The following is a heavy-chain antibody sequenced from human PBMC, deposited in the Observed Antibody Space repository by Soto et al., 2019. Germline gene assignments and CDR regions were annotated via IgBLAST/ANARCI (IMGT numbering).Heavy chain of an antibody. CDR1: GGSISSSNW. Sequence: SETLSLTCAVSGGSISSSNWWSWVRQPPGKGLEWIGEIYHSGSTNYNPSLKSRVTISVDKSKNQFSLKLSSVTAADTAVYYCARKVVAVAGTVKWFDPWGQGTLVTVSS. CDR2: IYHSGST. V-gene: IGHV4-4*02. D-gene: IGHD6-19*01. CDR3: ARKVVAVAGTVKWFDP. J-gene: IGHJ5*02.